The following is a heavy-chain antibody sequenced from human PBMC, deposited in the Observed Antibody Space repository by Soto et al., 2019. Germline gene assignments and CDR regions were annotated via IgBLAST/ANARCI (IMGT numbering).Heavy chain of an antibody. J-gene: IGHJ4*02. CDR1: GYRFTTYW. V-gene: IGHV5-51*01. D-gene: IGHD2-15*01. Sequence: GESLKISCKGSGYRFTTYWIAWVRQMPGKGLEWMGSVYPADSDTRYSPSFQGQATISADKSISTAYLQWSNLKASDTSIYYCARLRDCSGGSCSLEPFDYWGQGTLVTVSS. CDR3: ARLRDCSGGSCSLEPFDY. CDR2: VYPADSDT.